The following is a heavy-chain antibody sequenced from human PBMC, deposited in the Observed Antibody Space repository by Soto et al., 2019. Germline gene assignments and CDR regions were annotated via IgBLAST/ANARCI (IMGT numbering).Heavy chain of an antibody. J-gene: IGHJ4*02. V-gene: IGHV4-4*07. Sequence: SETLSLTCTVSGGSISSYRWSWIRQPAGKGLEWIGRLNNYGNTHYNPSLKSRVTVSVDTSTSTVYMELSSLRSEDTAVYYCATRDPGHYWGQGTLVTVSS. CDR1: GGSISSYR. CDR2: LNNYGNT. CDR3: ATRDPGHY.